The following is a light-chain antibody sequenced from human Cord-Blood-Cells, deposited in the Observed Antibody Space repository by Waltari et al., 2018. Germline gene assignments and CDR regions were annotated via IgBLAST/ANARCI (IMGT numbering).Light chain of an antibody. CDR2: QDS. V-gene: IGLV3-1*01. CDR1: NLGETY. J-gene: IGLJ1*01. Sequence: SYELTQPPSLSVSPGQTASITCSGCNLGETYACWYQQKPGQSPVLVIYQDSKRPSGIPERFSGSNSGNTATLTISGTQAMDEADYYCQAWDSSTYVFGTGTKVTVL. CDR3: QAWDSSTYV.